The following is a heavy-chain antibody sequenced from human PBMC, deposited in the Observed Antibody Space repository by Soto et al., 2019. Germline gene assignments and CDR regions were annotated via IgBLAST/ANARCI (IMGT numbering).Heavy chain of an antibody. V-gene: IGHV1-69*08. J-gene: IGHJ4*02. D-gene: IGHD3-22*01. CDR2: IIPILGIA. CDR3: ARERYYYDSSGYYYFDY. CDR1: GGTFSSYT. Sequence: QVQLVQSGAEAKKPGSSVKVSCKASGGTFSSYTISWVRQAPGQGLEWMGRIIPILGIANYAQKFQGRVTITADKSTSTAYMELSSLRSEDTAVYYCARERYYYDSSGYYYFDYWGQGTLVTVSS.